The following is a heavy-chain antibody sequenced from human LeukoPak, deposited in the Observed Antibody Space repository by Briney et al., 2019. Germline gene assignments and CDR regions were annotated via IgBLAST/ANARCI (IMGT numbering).Heavy chain of an antibody. CDR3: ARVANLYYYDSSDVVYYFDC. CDR2: IYYSGST. J-gene: IGHJ4*02. CDR1: GCSISSYY. Sequence: PSETLSLTCTVSGCSISSYYWSWIRQPPGKGLEWIGYIYYSGSTNYNPSLKSRGTISVDTSKNQFSLKLRSVTAADTAVYYCARVANLYYYDSSDVVYYFDCWGQGTLVTVSS. D-gene: IGHD3-22*01. V-gene: IGHV4-59*01.